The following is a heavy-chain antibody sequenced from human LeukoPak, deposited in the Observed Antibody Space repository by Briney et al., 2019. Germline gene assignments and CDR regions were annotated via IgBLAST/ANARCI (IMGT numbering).Heavy chain of an antibody. D-gene: IGHD4-17*01. CDR1: GFTVSSNY. Sequence: AGGSLRLSCGASGFTVSSNYMSWVRQAPGKGLEWDSVIYSGGSTYYADSVKGRFTISRDNSKNTQYLQMNSLRAEDTAVYYCARDVRRDYGDTAVHFDYWGQGTLVTVSS. J-gene: IGHJ4*02. CDR2: IYSGGST. V-gene: IGHV3-66*01. CDR3: ARDVRRDYGDTAVHFDY.